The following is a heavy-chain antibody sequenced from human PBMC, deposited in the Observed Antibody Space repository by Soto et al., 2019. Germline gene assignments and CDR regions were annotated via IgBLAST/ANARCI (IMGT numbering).Heavy chain of an antibody. V-gene: IGHV1-3*01. CDR2: INAGNGNT. D-gene: IGHD4-17*01. Sequence: ASVKVSCKASGYTFTSYAMHWVRQAPGQRLEWMGWINAGNGNTKYSQKFQGRVTITRDTSASTAYMELSSLRSEDTAVYYCARVDYGDPRDYYYYGMDVWGQGATVTVSS. CDR3: ARVDYGDPRDYYYYGMDV. J-gene: IGHJ6*02. CDR1: GYTFTSYA.